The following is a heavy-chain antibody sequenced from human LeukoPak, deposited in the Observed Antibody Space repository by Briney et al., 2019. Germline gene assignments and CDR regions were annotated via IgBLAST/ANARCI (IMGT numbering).Heavy chain of an antibody. D-gene: IGHD5-18*01. V-gene: IGHV4-59*01. CDR2: IYYSGST. CDR3: ARDSGGYSYGGDY. Sequence: SETLSLTCTVSGGSISSYYWSWIRQPPGKGLEWIGYIYYSGSTNYNPSLKSRVTISVDTSKNQFSLKLSSVTAADTAVYYCARDSGGYSYGGDYWGQGTLVTVSS. CDR1: GGSISSYY. J-gene: IGHJ4*02.